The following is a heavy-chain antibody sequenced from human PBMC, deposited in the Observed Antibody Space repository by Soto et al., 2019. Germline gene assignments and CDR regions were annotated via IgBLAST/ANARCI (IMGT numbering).Heavy chain of an antibody. V-gene: IGHV4-59*08. CDR3: ARQRYGGYAYFEY. CDR1: GGSISSYY. Sequence: SETLSLTCTVSGGSISSYYWSWIRQPPGKGLEWIGYIYYSGSTNYNPSLKSRVTISVDTSKNQFSLKLSSVTAADTAVYYCARQRYGGYAYFEYWGQGTLVTVSS. J-gene: IGHJ4*02. CDR2: IYYSGST. D-gene: IGHD5-12*01.